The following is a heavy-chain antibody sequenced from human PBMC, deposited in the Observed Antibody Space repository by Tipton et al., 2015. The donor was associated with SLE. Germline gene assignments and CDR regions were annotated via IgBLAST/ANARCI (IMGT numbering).Heavy chain of an antibody. J-gene: IGHJ3*01. Sequence: SLRLSCAASGSTFSRYWMHWVRQAPGKGVVWVSHVRSDGTTRSYVDSVKGRFTISRDNAKNTVYLQMNSLRAEDTAVYYCARSGGDCSSASCYDLSFDVWGQGTTVTVSS. CDR2: VRSDGTTR. V-gene: IGHV3-74*01. CDR3: ARSGGDCSSASCYDLSFDV. CDR1: GSTFSRYW. D-gene: IGHD2-2*01.